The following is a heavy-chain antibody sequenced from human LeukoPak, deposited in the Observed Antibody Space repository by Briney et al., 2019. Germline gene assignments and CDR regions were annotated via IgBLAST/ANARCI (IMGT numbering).Heavy chain of an antibody. J-gene: IGHJ4*02. D-gene: IGHD2-8*01. CDR2: INHSGST. Sequence: SSETLSLTCAVYGGSFSGYYWSWIRQPPGKGLEWIGEINHSGSTNYNPSLKSRVTISVDTSKNQFSLKLNSVTAADTAVYYCARGRGNGGYCTNGVCSRSFPGYFDYWGQGTLVTVSS. CDR3: ARGRGNGGYCTNGVCSRSFPGYFDY. V-gene: IGHV4-34*01. CDR1: GGSFSGYY.